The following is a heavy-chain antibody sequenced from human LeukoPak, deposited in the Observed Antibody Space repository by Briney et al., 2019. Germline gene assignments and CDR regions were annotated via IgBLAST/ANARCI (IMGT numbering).Heavy chain of an antibody. Sequence: ASMKVSCKASGYTFTGYYRHWVRQAPGQGLEWMGWINPNSGGTNYAQKFQGRVTMTRDTSISTAYMELSRLRSDDTAVYYCARAMLSGYSYGSDYFDYWGQGTLVTVSS. V-gene: IGHV1-2*02. CDR2: INPNSGGT. D-gene: IGHD5-18*01. CDR3: ARAMLSGYSYGSDYFDY. J-gene: IGHJ4*02. CDR1: GYTFTGYY.